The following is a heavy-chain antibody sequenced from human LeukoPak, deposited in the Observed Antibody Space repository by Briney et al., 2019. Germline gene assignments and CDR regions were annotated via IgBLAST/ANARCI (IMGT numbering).Heavy chain of an antibody. CDR2: INPNNGGT. Sequence: ASVKVSCKASGYTFTDYYMNWVRQAPGQGLEWMGWINPNNGGTNYAQKFQGRVTMTRDTSISTVYMELSSLRFDDTAIYYCARGDYYGSGSLMAAWGQGTLVTVSS. CDR3: ARGDYYGSGSLMAA. J-gene: IGHJ5*02. V-gene: IGHV1-2*02. CDR1: GYTFTDYY. D-gene: IGHD3-10*01.